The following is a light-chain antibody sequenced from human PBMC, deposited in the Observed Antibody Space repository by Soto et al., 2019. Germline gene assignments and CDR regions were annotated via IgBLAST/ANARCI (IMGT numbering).Light chain of an antibody. V-gene: IGKV1-39*01. J-gene: IGKJ1*01. Sequence: DIQMTQSPSSLSASVGDRVRITCRASQSISSYLNWYQQKPGKAPKLLIYAASSLQSGVPSRFSGSGSGTDFTLTISSLQPEDFATYYCQQSYSTPQAFGQGTKVDI. CDR2: AAS. CDR3: QQSYSTPQA. CDR1: QSISSY.